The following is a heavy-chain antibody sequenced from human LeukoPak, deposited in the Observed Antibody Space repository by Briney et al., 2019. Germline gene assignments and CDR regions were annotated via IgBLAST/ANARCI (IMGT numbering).Heavy chain of an antibody. D-gene: IGHD4-17*01. CDR3: AKSWATVTTLDY. CDR2: IKQEGSEK. Sequence: GGSLRLSCAASGFTFSSYWMSWVRQAPGKGLEWVANIKQEGSEKQYVDSVKGRFTISRDNAKNTLYLQMNSLRAEDTAVYYCAKSWATVTTLDYWGQGTLVTVSS. J-gene: IGHJ4*02. V-gene: IGHV3-7*03. CDR1: GFTFSSYW.